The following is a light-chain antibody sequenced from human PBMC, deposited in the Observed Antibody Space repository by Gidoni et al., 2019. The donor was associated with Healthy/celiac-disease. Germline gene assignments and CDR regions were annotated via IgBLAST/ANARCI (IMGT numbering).Light chain of an antibody. CDR2: DTS. J-gene: IGKJ3*01. CDR1: QSVSSY. V-gene: IGKV3-11*01. CDR3: QQRSSWPPT. Sequence: ETVLTQSPATLSLSPGDRATLACRASQSVSSYLAWYQQKPGQAPRLLIYDTSNRATGIPARFSGSGSWTDFTLTISSLEPEDFAVYYCQQRSSWPPTFGPGTKVDIK.